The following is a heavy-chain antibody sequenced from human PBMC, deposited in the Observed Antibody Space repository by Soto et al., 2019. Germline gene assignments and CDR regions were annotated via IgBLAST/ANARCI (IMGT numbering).Heavy chain of an antibody. CDR2: MDYSGST. J-gene: IGHJ3*02. D-gene: IGHD7-27*01. CDR1: GGSISASSYY. Sequence: PSETLSLTCTVSGGSISASSYYWGWIRQPPGKGLEWIGSMDYSGSTYYNPSLKSRVTISVDTSKNQFSLKLSSETAADTAVYYCARHVNPWAQGAFDIWGQGTMVTVSS. CDR3: ARHVNPWAQGAFDI. V-gene: IGHV4-39*01.